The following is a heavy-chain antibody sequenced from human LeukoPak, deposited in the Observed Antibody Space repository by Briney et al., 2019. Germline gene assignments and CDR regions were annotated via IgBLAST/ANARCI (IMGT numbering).Heavy chain of an antibody. CDR2: IYYSGST. CDR3: ARQVGATHYYYYGMDV. V-gene: IGHV4-39*07. J-gene: IGHJ6*02. Sequence: SETLSLACTVSGGSISSRYYYWGWIRQPPEKGLEWIGSIYYSGSTYYHPSLKSRVTISVDTSKNQFSLKLSSVTAADTAVYYCARQVGATHYYYYGMDVWGQGTTVTVSS. D-gene: IGHD1-26*01. CDR1: GGSISSRYYY.